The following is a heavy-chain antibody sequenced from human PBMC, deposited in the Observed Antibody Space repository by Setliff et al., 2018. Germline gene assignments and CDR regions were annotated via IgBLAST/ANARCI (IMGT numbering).Heavy chain of an antibody. D-gene: IGHD2-21*01. CDR3: ARDRAYFSSSHDAFDI. Sequence: RASVKVSCKASGYTFTLFGNTWVRQAPGQGLECMGWISAFNSYTSYERKFRGRVTMTTDTSTDTAYMELRNLRSDDTAVYYCARDRAYFSSSHDAFDIWG. CDR1: GYTFTLFG. CDR2: ISAFNSYT. V-gene: IGHV1-18*01. J-gene: IGHJ3*02.